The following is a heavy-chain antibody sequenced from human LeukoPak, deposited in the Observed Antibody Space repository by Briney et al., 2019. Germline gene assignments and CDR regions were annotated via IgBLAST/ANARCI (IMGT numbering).Heavy chain of an antibody. CDR3: VRERLIDYNYYYMDV. Sequence: GGSLRLSCAASGFIFDDYDMTWVRHAPGKGLEWVSSINWNGDRTVYADSVKGRFTMSRDNAKKSLFLQMNSLRAEDTALYYCVRERLIDYNYYYMDVWGKGTTVTVSS. CDR2: INWNGDRT. V-gene: IGHV3-20*04. D-gene: IGHD3-22*01. J-gene: IGHJ6*03. CDR1: GFIFDDYD.